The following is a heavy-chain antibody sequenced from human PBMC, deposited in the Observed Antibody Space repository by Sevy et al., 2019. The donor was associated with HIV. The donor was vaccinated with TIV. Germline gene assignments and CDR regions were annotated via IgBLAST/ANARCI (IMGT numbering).Heavy chain of an antibody. J-gene: IGHJ3*01. V-gene: IGHV1-46*03. CDR3: ARVYFYGSGSPDAFDL. CDR2: INPSGCSK. Sequence: ASVKVSCKASGYTFTSYYMHWVRQAPGQGLEWMGIINPSGCSKSYAQKFQGRVTMTRDTSTSTVYMELSSLRSEDTAVYYCARVYFYGSGSPDAFDLWGQGTMVTVSS. CDR1: GYTFTSYY. D-gene: IGHD3-10*01.